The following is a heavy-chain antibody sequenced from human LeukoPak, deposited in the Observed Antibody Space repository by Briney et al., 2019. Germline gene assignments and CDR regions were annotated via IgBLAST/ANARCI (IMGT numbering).Heavy chain of an antibody. D-gene: IGHD6-13*01. CDR3: VTPVAAAAPDY. J-gene: IGHJ4*02. CDR2: INPSGGST. V-gene: IGHV1-46*01. CDR1: GYTFTSYY. Sequence: GASVKVSCKASGYTFTSYYMHWVRQAPGQGLEWMGIINPSGGSTSYAQKFQGRVTMTRDTSTSTVYMELSSLRSEDTAVYYCVTPVAAAAPDYWGQGTLVTVSS.